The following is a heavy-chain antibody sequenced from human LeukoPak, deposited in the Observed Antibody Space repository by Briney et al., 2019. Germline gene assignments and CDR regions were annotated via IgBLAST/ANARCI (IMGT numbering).Heavy chain of an antibody. J-gene: IGHJ6*02. CDR3: ARGGGYESDYYYYGMDV. CDR2: IGAYNGNT. CDR1: GYTFTSYG. Sequence: ASVKVSCKASGYTFTSYGISWVRQAPGQGLEWMGWIGAYNGNTNYAQKLQGRVTMTTDTSTSTAYMELRSLRSDDTAVYYCARGGGYESDYYYYGMDVWGQGTTVTVSS. D-gene: IGHD5-12*01. V-gene: IGHV1-18*01.